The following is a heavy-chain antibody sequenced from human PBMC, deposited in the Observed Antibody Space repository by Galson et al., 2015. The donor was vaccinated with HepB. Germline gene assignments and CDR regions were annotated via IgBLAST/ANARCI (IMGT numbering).Heavy chain of an antibody. V-gene: IGHV1-3*01. J-gene: IGHJ2*01. D-gene: IGHD2-21*02. Sequence: SVKVSCKASGYTFTSYAMHWVRQAPGQRLEWMGWINAGNGNTKYSQKFQGRVTITGDTSASTAYMELSSLRSEDTAVYYCARVRCGGDCHSDWYFDLWGRGTLVTVSS. CDR1: GYTFTSYA. CDR3: ARVRCGGDCHSDWYFDL. CDR2: INAGNGNT.